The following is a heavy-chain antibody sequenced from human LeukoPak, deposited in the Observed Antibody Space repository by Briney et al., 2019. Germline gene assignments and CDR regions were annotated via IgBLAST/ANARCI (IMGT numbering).Heavy chain of an antibody. CDR3: ARQSSVAGTVYYYYGMDV. V-gene: IGHV4-59*08. CDR1: GGSISSYY. Sequence: SETLSLTCTVTGGSISSYYWSWIRQPPGKGLEWIGYIYYSGSTNYNPSLKSRVTISVDTSKNQFSLKLSSVTAADTAVYYCARQSSVAGTVYYYYGMDVWGQGTTVTVSS. CDR2: IYYSGST. D-gene: IGHD6-19*01. J-gene: IGHJ6*02.